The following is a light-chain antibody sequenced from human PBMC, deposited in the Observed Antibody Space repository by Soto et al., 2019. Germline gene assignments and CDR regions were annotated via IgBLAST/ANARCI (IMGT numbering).Light chain of an antibody. Sequence: QSVLTQPPSVYGSPGQSITISCTGTSNEVGGYNYVSWFQHHPGKAPKLIIYEDSNRPPRVSNLFSGSKSGDTASLTIPRLQPEDEADYHCSSFTNTSTRCAFGTGSKVTLL. CDR1: SNEVGGYNY. CDR2: EDS. CDR3: SSFTNTSTRCA. J-gene: IGLJ1*01. V-gene: IGLV2-14*01.